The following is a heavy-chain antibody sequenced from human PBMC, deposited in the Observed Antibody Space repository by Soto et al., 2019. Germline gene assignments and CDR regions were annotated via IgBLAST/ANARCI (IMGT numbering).Heavy chain of an antibody. V-gene: IGHV4-39*01. J-gene: IGHJ6*01. Sequence: PGKGLEWIASIKYSGTTFYNPSLKSRVTLSVDTSKNQFALKLSSVTAAETAVYYFQAHDIIRSYY. CDR2: IKYSGTT. CDR3: QAHDIIRSYY. D-gene: IGHD3-3*01.